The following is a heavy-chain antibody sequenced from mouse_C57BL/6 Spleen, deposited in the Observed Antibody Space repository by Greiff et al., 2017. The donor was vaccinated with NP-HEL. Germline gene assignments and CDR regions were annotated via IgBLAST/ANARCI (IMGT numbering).Heavy chain of an antibody. V-gene: IGHV5-4*01. CDR2: ISDGGSYT. CDR3: ARDPSYDYYAMDY. CDR1: GFTFSSYA. J-gene: IGHJ4*01. Sequence: EVMLVESGGGLVKPGGSLKLSCAASGFTFSSYAMSWVRQTPEKRLEWVATISDGGSYTYYPDNVKGRFTISRDNAKNNLYLQMSHLKSEDTAMYYCARDPSYDYYAMDYWGQGTSVTVSS. D-gene: IGHD2-10*01.